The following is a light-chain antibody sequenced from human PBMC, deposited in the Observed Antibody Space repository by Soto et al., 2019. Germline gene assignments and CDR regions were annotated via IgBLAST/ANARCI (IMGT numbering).Light chain of an antibody. CDR3: QQYGNSPRT. Sequence: EIVLTQSPGTLSLSPGEGATLSCRASQSVGSSYLAWFQQRPGQAPRLLIYGASSRATGIPDRFSGSGSRTDFTLTISRLEPEDFAVYSCQQYGNSPRTFGQGTKVEIK. CDR1: QSVGSSY. CDR2: GAS. J-gene: IGKJ1*01. V-gene: IGKV3-20*01.